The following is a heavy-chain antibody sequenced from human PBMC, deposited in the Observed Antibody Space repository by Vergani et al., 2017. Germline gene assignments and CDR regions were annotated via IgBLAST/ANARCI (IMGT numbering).Heavy chain of an antibody. Sequence: QVQLQESGPGLVKPSETLSLTCTVSGYSISSGYYWGWIRQPPGKGLEWIGSIYNSGSTYYNPSLKSRVTISVDTSKNQFSLKLSSVTAADTAVYYCARGNYYGSGTYVDPWGQGTLVTVSS. D-gene: IGHD3-10*01. CDR1: GYSISSGYY. V-gene: IGHV4-38-2*02. J-gene: IGHJ5*02. CDR2: IYNSGST. CDR3: ARGNYYGSGTYVDP.